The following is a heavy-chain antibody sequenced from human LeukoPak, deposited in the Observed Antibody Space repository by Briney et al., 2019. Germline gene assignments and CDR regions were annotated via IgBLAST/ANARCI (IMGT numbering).Heavy chain of an antibody. D-gene: IGHD6-6*01. CDR2: IYSSGNT. J-gene: IGHJ6*03. Sequence: SETLSLTCTVSGGSISSYYWSWIRQPAGKGLEWIGRIYSSGNTNYNPSLKSRVTMSVDTSKNQFSLKLSSVTAADTAVYYCASIAARPRHYYYYYYMDVWGKGTTVTVSS. V-gene: IGHV4-4*07. CDR1: GGSISSYY. CDR3: ASIAARPRHYYYYYYMDV.